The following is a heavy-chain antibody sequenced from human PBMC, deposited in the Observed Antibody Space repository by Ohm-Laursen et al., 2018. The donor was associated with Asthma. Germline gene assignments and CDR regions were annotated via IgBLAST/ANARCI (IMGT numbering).Heavy chain of an antibody. D-gene: IGHD3-3*01. V-gene: IGHV3-33*06. CDR1: GFIFSAYG. CDR2: IWYDGTNK. J-gene: IGHJ4*02. CDR3: AKSGDFWSGYCDY. Sequence: SLRLSCAASGFIFSAYGMHWVRQAPGKGLEWVAVIWYDGTNKDYADSVKGRFTISRDNSKNTLYLQMNSLRAEDTAVYYCAKSGDFWSGYCDYWGQGTLVTVSS.